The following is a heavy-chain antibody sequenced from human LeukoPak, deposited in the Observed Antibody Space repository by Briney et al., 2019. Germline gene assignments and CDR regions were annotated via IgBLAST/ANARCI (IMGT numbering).Heavy chain of an antibody. V-gene: IGHV1-18*01. D-gene: IGHD1-26*01. CDR3: ERDQPFAEANDAFDI. J-gene: IGHJ3*02. CDR1: GYTFSRFG. Sequence: ASVKVSCKASGYTFSRFGISWVRQAPGQGLGWMGWISAYNADTSYAQKLQGRVTMTTDTPTSTASMELRNLRSDDTAVYYCERDQPFAEANDAFDIWGQGTVVTVSS. CDR2: ISAYNADT.